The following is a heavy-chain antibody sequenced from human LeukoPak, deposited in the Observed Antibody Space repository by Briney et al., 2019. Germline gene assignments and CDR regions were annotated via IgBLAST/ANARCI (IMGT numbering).Heavy chain of an antibody. CDR2: INPNSGGT. Sequence: ASVKVSCKASGYTFTGYYMHWVRQAPGQGLEWMGWINPNSGGTNYAQKFQGRVIMTRDTSISTAYMELSSLRSDDTAVYYCARDLAGTDYDYWGQGTLVTVSS. D-gene: IGHD1-1*01. CDR3: ARDLAGTDYDY. V-gene: IGHV1-2*02. J-gene: IGHJ4*02. CDR1: GYTFTGYY.